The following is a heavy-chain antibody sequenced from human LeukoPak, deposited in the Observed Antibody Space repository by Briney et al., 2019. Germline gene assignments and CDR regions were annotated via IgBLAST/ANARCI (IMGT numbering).Heavy chain of an antibody. CDR3: ARDRAVAGTHFDY. CDR2: IYSGGST. J-gene: IGHJ4*02. D-gene: IGHD6-19*01. CDR1: GFTVSSNY. Sequence: GGSLRLSCAASGFTVSSNYMSWVRQAPGKGLEWVSVIYSGGSTYYADSVKGRFTISRDNSKNTLYLQMNSLRAEDTAVYYCARDRAVAGTHFDYWGQGTLVTVSS. V-gene: IGHV3-66*02.